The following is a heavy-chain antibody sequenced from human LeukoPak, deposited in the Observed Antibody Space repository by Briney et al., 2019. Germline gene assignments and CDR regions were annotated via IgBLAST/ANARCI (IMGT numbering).Heavy chain of an antibody. D-gene: IGHD5-18*01. J-gene: IGHJ6*03. V-gene: IGHV3-30*04. CDR1: GFTFSSYA. CDR2: ISYDGSNK. CDR3: ARAPPPYSYGVSPRVYYYYMDV. Sequence: GGSLRLSCAASGFTFSSYAMHWVSQAPGKGLEWVAVISYDGSNKYYADSVKGRVTISRDNSKNTLYLQMNSLRAEHTAVYYCARAPPPYSYGVSPRVYYYYMDVWGKGTTVTVSS.